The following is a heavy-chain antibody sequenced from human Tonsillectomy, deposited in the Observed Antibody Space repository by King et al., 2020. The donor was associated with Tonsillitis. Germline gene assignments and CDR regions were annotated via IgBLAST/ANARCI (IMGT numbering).Heavy chain of an antibody. CDR2: IYTSGST. CDR1: GGSISSYY. J-gene: IGHJ5*02. Sequence: VQLQESGPGLVKPSETLSLTCTVSGGSISSYYWSWIRQPAGKGLEWIGRIYTSGSTNYNPSLKSRVTMSVDTSKNPFSLKLSPVTAADTAVYYCARDAPELDFWSGYYLDNWFDPWGQGTLVTVSS. CDR3: ARDAPELDFWSGYYLDNWFDP. D-gene: IGHD3-3*01. V-gene: IGHV4-4*07.